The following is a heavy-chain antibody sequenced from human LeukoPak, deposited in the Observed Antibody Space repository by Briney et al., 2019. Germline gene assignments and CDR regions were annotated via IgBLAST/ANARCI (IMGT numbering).Heavy chain of an antibody. CDR2: ISAYNGNT. CDR1: RYTLTSYS. J-gene: IGHJ4*02. Sequence: ASVKVSCKASRYTLTSYSISRVRQAPGQGLEWMGWISAYNGNTNYAQKLQGRVTMTTDTSTSTAYMELRSLRSDDTAVYYCARSEMDATNTTDYWGQGTLVTVSS. V-gene: IGHV1-18*01. CDR3: ARSEMDATNTTDY. D-gene: IGHD5-24*01.